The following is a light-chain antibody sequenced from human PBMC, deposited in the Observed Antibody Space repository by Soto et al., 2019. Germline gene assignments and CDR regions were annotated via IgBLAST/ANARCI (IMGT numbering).Light chain of an antibody. CDR3: SSYASTSAA. CDR1: SSDVGGYNY. Sequence: SVLTQPASVSGSPGQSITISCTGTSSDVGGYNYVSWYQQHPGKAPKLMIYEVSNRPSGVSHRFSGSKSGNTASLTISGLQAEDEADYYCSSYASTSAAFGPGTKVTVL. J-gene: IGLJ1*01. CDR2: EVS. V-gene: IGLV2-14*03.